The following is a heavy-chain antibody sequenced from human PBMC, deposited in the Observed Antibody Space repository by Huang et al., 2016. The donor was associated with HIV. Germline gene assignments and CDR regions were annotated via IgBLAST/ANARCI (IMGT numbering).Heavy chain of an antibody. Sequence: EVQLVESGGGLVQPGRSLRLSCAAPGCTFDNYVMHWVRQVPWKGLEGVSGISWESAKIGYADSVKGRFTISRDNARSSLSLQMDSLRVEDTALYYCAKGKAYYDDSSGFDHWGQGTLVTVSS. CDR3: AKGKAYYDDSSGFDH. V-gene: IGHV3-9*01. CDR2: ISWESAKI. D-gene: IGHD3-22*01. CDR1: GCTFDNYV. J-gene: IGHJ4*02.